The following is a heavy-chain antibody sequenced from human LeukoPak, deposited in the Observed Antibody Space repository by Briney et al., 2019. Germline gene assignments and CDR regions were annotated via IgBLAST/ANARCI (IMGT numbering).Heavy chain of an antibody. CDR3: AKEGDDPYFDY. V-gene: IGHV3-30*18. Sequence: GGSLRLSCAASGFTFSSYGMHWVRQAPGKGLEWVAVISYDGSNKYYADSVKGRFTISRDNSKNTLYLQMNSLGAEDTAVYYCAKEGDDPYFDYWGQGTLVTVSS. CDR1: GFTFSSYG. CDR2: ISYDGSNK. D-gene: IGHD3-16*01. J-gene: IGHJ4*02.